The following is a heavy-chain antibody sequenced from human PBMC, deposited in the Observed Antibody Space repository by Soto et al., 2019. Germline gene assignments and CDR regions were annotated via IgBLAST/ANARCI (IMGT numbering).Heavy chain of an antibody. CDR3: ARVLRLSGWSWYYYGMDV. CDR1: GGTFSSYA. V-gene: IGHV1-69*01. CDR2: IIPIFGTA. Sequence: QVQLVQSGAEVKKPGSSVKVSCKASGGTFSSYAISWVRQAPGQGLEWMGGIIPIFGTANYAQKFQGRVRITADESTSTAYMELSSLRSEDTAVYYCARVLRLSGWSWYYYGMDVWGQGTTVTVSS. D-gene: IGHD6-19*01. J-gene: IGHJ6*02.